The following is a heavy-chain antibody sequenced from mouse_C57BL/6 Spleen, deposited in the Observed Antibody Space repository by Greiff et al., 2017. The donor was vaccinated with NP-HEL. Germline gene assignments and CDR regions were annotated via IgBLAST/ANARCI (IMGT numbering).Heavy chain of an antibody. D-gene: IGHD2-3*01. CDR3: ARGIYDGFMDY. Sequence: EVKLQESGPGLVKPSQSLSLTCSVTGYSITSGYYWNWIRQFPGNKLEWMGYISYDGSNNYNPSLKNRISITRDTSKNQFFLKLNSVTTEDTATYYCARGIYDGFMDYWGQGTSVTVSS. CDR1: GYSITSGYY. CDR2: ISYDGSN. J-gene: IGHJ4*01. V-gene: IGHV3-6*01.